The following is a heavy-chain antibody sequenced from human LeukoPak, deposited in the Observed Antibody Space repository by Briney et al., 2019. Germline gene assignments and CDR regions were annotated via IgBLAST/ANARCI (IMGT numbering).Heavy chain of an antibody. Sequence: GESLKISCEGSGYSFTNYWIGWARQMPGKGLEWMGIIYPGDSETRYSPSFQGQVTISADKSISTAYLQWSSLKASDTAMYYCARRSTVVGSFDYWGQGTLVTVSS. CDR1: GYSFTNYW. CDR3: ARRSTVVGSFDY. D-gene: IGHD3-10*01. V-gene: IGHV5-51*01. CDR2: IYPGDSET. J-gene: IGHJ4*02.